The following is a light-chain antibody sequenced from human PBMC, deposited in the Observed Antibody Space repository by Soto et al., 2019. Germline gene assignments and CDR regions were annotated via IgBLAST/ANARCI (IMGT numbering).Light chain of an antibody. CDR2: RNN. V-gene: IGLV1-47*01. CDR3: AAWDDSLIVV. J-gene: IGLJ2*01. Sequence: QSVLTQPPSASGTPGQRVTISCSGSSSNIGSNYVYWYQQLPGTAPKLLIYRNNQRPSGVPDRFSGSKSGTSASLAISGLRSEDGADYYCAAWDDSLIVVFGGGTKLTVL. CDR1: SSNIGSNY.